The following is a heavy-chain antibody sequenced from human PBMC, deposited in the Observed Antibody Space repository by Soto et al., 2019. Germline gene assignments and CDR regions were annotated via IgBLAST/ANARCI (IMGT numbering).Heavy chain of an antibody. V-gene: IGHV3-30-3*01. CDR2: ISYDGGNK. D-gene: IGHD2-15*01. Sequence: QVQLVESGGGVVQPGRSLRLSWAASGFTFSSYAMHWVRQAPGKGLEWVAVISYDGGNKYYADSVQGRFTISRDTSKNTLYLQMNSLISEATAVYSFARARGDIVVVVAAKYGTDVWGQGPTVTVSS. J-gene: IGHJ6*02. CDR3: ARARGDIVVVVAAKYGTDV. CDR1: GFTFSSYA.